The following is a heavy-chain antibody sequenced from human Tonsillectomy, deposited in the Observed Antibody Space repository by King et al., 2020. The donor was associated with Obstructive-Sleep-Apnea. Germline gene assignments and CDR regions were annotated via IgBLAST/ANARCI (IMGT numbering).Heavy chain of an antibody. D-gene: IGHD2-21*01. J-gene: IGHJ5*02. Sequence: VQLVQSGADVKKPGASVKISCKASGYTFSDHYIHWVRQAPGQGLEWMGIINPRDASTYYARKYQGRVTMTSDTSTNTVYMELSGLIAEDSAVYFCATVDCGGGRCYQNNWLAPSGQGTLVTVSS. CDR3: ATVDCGGGRCYQNNWLAP. V-gene: IGHV1-46*01. CDR2: INPRDAST. CDR1: GYTFSDHY.